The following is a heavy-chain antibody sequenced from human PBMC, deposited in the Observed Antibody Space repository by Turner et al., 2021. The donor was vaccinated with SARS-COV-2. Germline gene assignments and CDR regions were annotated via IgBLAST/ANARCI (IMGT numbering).Heavy chain of an antibody. V-gene: IGHV1-2*02. CDR2: INPSSGGT. CDR1: GYNFNGYY. Sequence: QVLLEQSGAEVKKPGASVEISCKASGYNFNGYYMHWVRQAPGQGLEWMGWINPSSGGTKFAQNVQGRVTLTWDASISTAYMEVSRLKSDDTAFYYCAKDSDYGGLIADYWGQGTLVTVSS. D-gene: IGHD4-17*01. CDR3: AKDSDYGGLIADY. J-gene: IGHJ4*02.